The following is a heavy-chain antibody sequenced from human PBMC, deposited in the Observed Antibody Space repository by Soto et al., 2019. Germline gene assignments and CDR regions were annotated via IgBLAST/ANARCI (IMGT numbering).Heavy chain of an antibody. Sequence: GGSLRLSCAASGCTVSSNYISWVRQAPGKGLEWVSVIYSGGSTYYADSVKGRFTISRDNSKNTLYLQMNSLRAEDTAVYYCASTLVAVAFDYWGQGTLVTVSS. CDR2: IYSGGST. CDR3: ASTLVAVAFDY. J-gene: IGHJ4*02. V-gene: IGHV3-66*01. D-gene: IGHD6-19*01. CDR1: GCTVSSNY.